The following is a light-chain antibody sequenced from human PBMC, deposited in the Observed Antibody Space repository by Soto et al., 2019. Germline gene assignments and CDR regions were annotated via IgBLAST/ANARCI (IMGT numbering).Light chain of an antibody. V-gene: IGKV1-6*01. CDR1: QGIRND. CDR3: LQDYNSLT. CDR2: AAS. Sequence: AIQMTQSPSSLSASVGDRVTITCRASQGIRNDLGWYQQKPGKAPKLLIYAASSLQSGVPSWFSGSGSGTDFTLTISSLQPEDFATYYCLQDYNSLTFGGGTKVEIK. J-gene: IGKJ4*01.